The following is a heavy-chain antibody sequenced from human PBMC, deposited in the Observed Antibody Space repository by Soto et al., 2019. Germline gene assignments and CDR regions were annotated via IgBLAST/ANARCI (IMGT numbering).Heavy chain of an antibody. Sequence: PSETLSLTCTVSGGSISSSSYYWGWIRQPPGKGLEWIGSIYYSGSTYYNPSLKSRVTISVDTSKNQFSLKLSSVTAADTAVYYCARQTPIFGVVITYYFDYWGQGTLVTVYS. CDR3: ARQTPIFGVVITYYFDY. CDR2: IYYSGST. D-gene: IGHD3-3*01. CDR1: GGSISSSSYY. V-gene: IGHV4-39*01. J-gene: IGHJ4*02.